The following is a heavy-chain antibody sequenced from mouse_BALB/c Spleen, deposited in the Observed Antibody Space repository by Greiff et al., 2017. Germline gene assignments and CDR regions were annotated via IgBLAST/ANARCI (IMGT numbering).Heavy chain of an antibody. CDR2: ISSGGSYT. CDR3: ARHEGNWDVDY. V-gene: IGHV5-6*02. CDR1: GFTFSSYG. J-gene: IGHJ2*01. Sequence: DVKLVESGGDLVKPGGSLKLSCAASGFTFSSYGMSWVRQTPDKRLEWVATISSGGSYTYYPDSVKGRFTISRDNAKNTLYLQMSSLKSEDTAMYYCARHEGNWDVDYWGQGTTLTVSS. D-gene: IGHD4-1*01.